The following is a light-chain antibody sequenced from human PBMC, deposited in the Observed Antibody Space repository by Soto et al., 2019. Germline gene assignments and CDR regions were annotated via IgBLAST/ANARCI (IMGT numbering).Light chain of an antibody. V-gene: IGLV2-14*01. CDR3: SSYTSSSTRV. CDR2: EVS. J-gene: IGLJ1*01. Sequence: QSVLTQPASVSGSPGQSITISCTGTSSDVGAYDYVSWYQQHPGKVPKLMIYEVSNRPSGVSNRFSGSKSGNTASLTISGLQAEDEADYYCSSYTSSSTRVFGTGTKATV. CDR1: SSDVGAYDY.